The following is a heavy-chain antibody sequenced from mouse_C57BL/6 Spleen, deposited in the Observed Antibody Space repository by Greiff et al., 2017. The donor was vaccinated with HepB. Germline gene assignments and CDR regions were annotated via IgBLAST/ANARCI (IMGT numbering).Heavy chain of an antibody. Sequence: VKVVESGAELARPGASVKLSCKASGYTFTSYGISWVKQRTGQGLEWIGEIYPRSGNTYYNEKFKGKATLTADKSSSTAYMELRSLTSEDSAVYFCARRDYGNPDYWGQGTTLTVSS. D-gene: IGHD2-1*01. CDR3: ARRDYGNPDY. CDR2: IYPRSGNT. V-gene: IGHV1-81*01. CDR1: GYTFTSYG. J-gene: IGHJ2*01.